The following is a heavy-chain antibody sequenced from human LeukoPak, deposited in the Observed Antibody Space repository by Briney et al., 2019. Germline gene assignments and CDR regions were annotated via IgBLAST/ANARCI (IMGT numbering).Heavy chain of an antibody. CDR1: GFTFSNFA. Sequence: GSLRLSCAASGFTFSNFAMHWVRQAPGKGLEWVAVISYDGDNEYYADPVKGQFTISRDNSKDRLYLQMNSLRPEDTAMYYCARVRGGRSWYYYGMDVWGRGTTVTVSS. J-gene: IGHJ6*02. D-gene: IGHD3-16*01. CDR2: ISYDGDNE. CDR3: ARVRGGRSWYYYGMDV. V-gene: IGHV3-30-3*01.